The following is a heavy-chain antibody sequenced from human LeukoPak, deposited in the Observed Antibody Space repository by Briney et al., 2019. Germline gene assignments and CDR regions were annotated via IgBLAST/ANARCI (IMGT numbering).Heavy chain of an antibody. CDR1: GGSISSGDYY. CDR2: IYYSGST. Sequence: SQTLSLTCTVSGGSISSGDYYWSWLRQPPGKGLEWIGYIYYSGSTYYNPSLKSRVTISLDTSKNRFSLKLRSETAADTAVYFCVTHNRGYDSGNDAFDIWGQGTMVTVSS. CDR3: VTHNRGYDSGNDAFDI. D-gene: IGHD3-10*01. V-gene: IGHV4-30-4*08. J-gene: IGHJ3*02.